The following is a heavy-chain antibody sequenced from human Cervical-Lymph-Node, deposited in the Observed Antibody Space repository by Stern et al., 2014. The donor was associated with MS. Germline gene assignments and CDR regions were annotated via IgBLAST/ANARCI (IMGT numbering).Heavy chain of an antibody. CDR3: VRALGSSSFRYWFDP. J-gene: IGHJ5*02. D-gene: IGHD6-13*01. CDR2: IYHAGTT. V-gene: IGHV4-4*02. Sequence: QVQLQESGPGLVKPSGTLSLTCAVSGDSISSSNWWSWVRQSPGKGLEWVGDIYHAGTTNYNSTLKSRLTISADNSKTQFPLKLKSGTAADTAVYYCVRALGSSSFRYWFDPWGQGTLVIVSS. CDR1: GDSISSSNW.